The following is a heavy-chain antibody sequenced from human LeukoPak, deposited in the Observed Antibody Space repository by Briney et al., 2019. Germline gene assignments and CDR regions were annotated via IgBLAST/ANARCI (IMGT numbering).Heavy chain of an antibody. CDR3: ATPSSVVTGPFDY. Sequence: GGSLRLSCAASGFTFSNAWMNWVRLAPGKGLEWVGRIKSRVAGGTTDYAEPVKGRFTISRDDSKTTVYLQMNSLKTEDTGVYYCATPSSVVTGPFDYWGQGTLVTVSS. V-gene: IGHV3-15*05. D-gene: IGHD4-23*01. CDR2: IKSRVAGGTT. J-gene: IGHJ4*02. CDR1: GFTFSNAW.